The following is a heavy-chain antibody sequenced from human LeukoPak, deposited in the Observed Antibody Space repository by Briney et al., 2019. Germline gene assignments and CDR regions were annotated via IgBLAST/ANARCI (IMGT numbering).Heavy chain of an antibody. CDR3: AKGGSGWYGDYMDV. CDR2: IRYDGNIK. J-gene: IGHJ6*03. CDR1: GFTFSSYG. D-gene: IGHD6-19*01. Sequence: PGGSLRLSCGASGFTFSSYGMLWVRQSPGKGLEWVAFIRYDGNIKFYADSMKGRFTISRDNSKNTLYLQMNSLRAEDTAVYYCAKGGSGWYGDYMDVWGKGTTATVSS. V-gene: IGHV3-30*02.